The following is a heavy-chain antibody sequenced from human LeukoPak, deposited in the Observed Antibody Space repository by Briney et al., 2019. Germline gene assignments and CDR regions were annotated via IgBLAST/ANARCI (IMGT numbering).Heavy chain of an antibody. CDR1: GYTFTSYY. Sequence: ASVKVSCKASGYTFTSYYMHWVRQAPGQGLEWMGIINPSGGSTSYAQKFQGRVTMTRDTSTSTVYMELSRLRSKDTAVYYCARDVLLWFGEEDWFDPWGQGTLVTVSS. J-gene: IGHJ5*02. V-gene: IGHV1-46*03. CDR3: ARDVLLWFGEEDWFDP. D-gene: IGHD3-10*01. CDR2: INPSGGST.